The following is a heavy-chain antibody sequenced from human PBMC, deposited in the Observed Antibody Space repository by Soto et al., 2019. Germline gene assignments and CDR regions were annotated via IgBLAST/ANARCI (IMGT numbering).Heavy chain of an antibody. CDR1: GFTFSDYS. CDR3: SKAPGDYYYMDV. CDR2: ISSGGLST. V-gene: IGHV3-23*01. Sequence: EVQLLESGGGLVQPGGSLRLSCAASGFTFSDYSMNWVRQAPGRGLEWVSTISSGGLSTYYADSVQGQFTISRDNSNDKVYLQMNNLRAEDTAVYYCSKAPGDYYYMDVWGKGTTVTVSS. J-gene: IGHJ6*03.